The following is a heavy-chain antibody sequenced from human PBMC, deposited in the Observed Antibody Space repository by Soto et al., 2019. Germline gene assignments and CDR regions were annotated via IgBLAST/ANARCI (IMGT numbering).Heavy chain of an antibody. CDR1: GFTFSSYG. D-gene: IGHD1-1*01. Sequence: QEQMVESGGGVVQPGRSLRLSCAASGFTFSSYGMHWVRQAPGKGLEWVAVIWYDGTNKYYADSVKGRFTISRDNSKNTLYLQMNSLRAEDTAVYYCVRGLTVQLVYYLNYWGQGTQVTVSS. J-gene: IGHJ4*02. CDR3: VRGLTVQLVYYLNY. V-gene: IGHV3-33*01. CDR2: IWYDGTNK.